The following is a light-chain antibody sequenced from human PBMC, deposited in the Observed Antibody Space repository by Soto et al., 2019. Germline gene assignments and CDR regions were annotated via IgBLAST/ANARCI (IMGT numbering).Light chain of an antibody. CDR3: QQYSSLPLT. V-gene: IGKV3-15*01. Sequence: EKVMTQSPATLSVSPGERATLSCRASQSVSSHLAWYQQKPGQAPRLLIYGASTRATGIPARFSASGSGTAFSLHISSLLSEDSAIYYCQQYSSLPLTLGGGPNVHIK. J-gene: IGKJ4*01. CDR1: QSVSSH. CDR2: GAS.